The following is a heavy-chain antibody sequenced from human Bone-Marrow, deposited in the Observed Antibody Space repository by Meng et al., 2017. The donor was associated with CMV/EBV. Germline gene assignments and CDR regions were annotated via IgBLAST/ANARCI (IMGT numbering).Heavy chain of an antibody. D-gene: IGHD2-2*02. Sequence: SVKVSRKASVGTFSSYAISWVRQAPGQGLEWMGGIIPILGIANYAQKFQGRVTITADKSTSTAYMELSSLRSEDTAVYYCARGPYCSSTSCYIYCDYWGQGKLVNVHS. CDR1: VGTFSSYA. V-gene: IGHV1-69*10. J-gene: IGHJ4*02. CDR3: ARGPYCSSTSCYIYCDY. CDR2: IIPILGIA.